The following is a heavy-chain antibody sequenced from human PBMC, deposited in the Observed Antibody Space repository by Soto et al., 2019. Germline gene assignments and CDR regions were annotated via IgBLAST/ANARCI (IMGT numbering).Heavy chain of an antibody. D-gene: IGHD5-12*01. CDR3: ARDNMATFDYHYYGMDV. CDR2: DHFSGGT. CDR1: GGSVSGGSYQ. J-gene: IGHJ6*02. Sequence: QVQLQESGPGLAKPSETLSLTCSVSGGSVSGGSYQWTWIRQAPGKGLEWIGYDHFSGGTNYNPSLESRVAISIDTARDQFSLKLTSLTAADTAVYFCARDNMATFDYHYYGMDVWGQGTTVTVSS. V-gene: IGHV4-61*01.